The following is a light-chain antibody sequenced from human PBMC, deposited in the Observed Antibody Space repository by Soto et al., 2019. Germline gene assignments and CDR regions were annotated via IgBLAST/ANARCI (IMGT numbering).Light chain of an antibody. CDR1: SSDVGGYNY. Sequence: QSALTQPASVSGSPGQSITISCTGTSSDVGGYNYVSWYQQRPGKAPKLMIYEVTNRPSGVSNRFSGSRSGNTASLTISGLQAEDEANYYCSSYTSSGTRGLFGTGTKLTVL. CDR2: EVT. V-gene: IGLV2-14*01. CDR3: SSYTSSGTRGL. J-gene: IGLJ1*01.